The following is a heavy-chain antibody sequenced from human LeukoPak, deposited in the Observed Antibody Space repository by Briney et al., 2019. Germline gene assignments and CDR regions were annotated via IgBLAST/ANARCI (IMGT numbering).Heavy chain of an antibody. V-gene: IGHV5-51*01. CDR2: IYPGDSDT. Sequence: GESLKISCKGSGYSFTSYWIGWVRQMPGKGLEWMGIIYPGDSDTRYSPSFQGQVTISADKSISTAYLQWSSLKASDTAMYYCATYLRGWSSSWYPPGLDYWGQGTLVTVSS. CDR3: ATYLRGWSSSWYPPGLDY. D-gene: IGHD6-13*01. CDR1: GYSFTSYW. J-gene: IGHJ4*02.